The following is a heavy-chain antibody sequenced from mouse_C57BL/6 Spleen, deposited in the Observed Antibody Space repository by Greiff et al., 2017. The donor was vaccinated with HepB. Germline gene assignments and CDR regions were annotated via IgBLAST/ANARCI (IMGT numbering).Heavy chain of an antibody. CDR2: IHPSDSDT. V-gene: IGHV1-74*01. D-gene: IGHD2-3*01. J-gene: IGHJ3*01. CDR3: ATEGDGYYVGIAY. CDR1: GYTFTSYW. Sequence: QVQLQQPGAELVKPGASVKVSCKASGYTFTSYWMHWVKQRPGQGLEWIGRIHPSDSDTNYNQKFKGKATLTVDKSSSTAYMQLSSLTSEDSAVYYCATEGDGYYVGIAYWGQGTLVTVSA.